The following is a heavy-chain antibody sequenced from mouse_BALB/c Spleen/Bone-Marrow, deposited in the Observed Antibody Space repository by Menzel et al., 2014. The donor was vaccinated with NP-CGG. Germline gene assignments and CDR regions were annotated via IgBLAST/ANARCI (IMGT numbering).Heavy chain of an antibody. CDR1: GYTFTRYW. V-gene: IGHV1S81*02. D-gene: IGHD1-2*01. CDR2: INPSNGRT. J-gene: IGHJ2*01. CDR3: AREAYYGPDY. Sequence: VQLQQSGAELVKPGASVELSCKASGYTFTRYWMEWVKQRPGQGLEWIGEINPSNGRTNYNEKFKSKATLTVDKSSSTAYMQLSSLTSEDSAVYYCAREAYYGPDYWGQGTTLTVSS.